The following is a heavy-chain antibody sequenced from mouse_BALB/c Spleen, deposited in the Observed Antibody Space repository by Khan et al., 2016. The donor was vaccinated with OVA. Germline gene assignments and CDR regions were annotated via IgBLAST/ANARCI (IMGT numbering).Heavy chain of an antibody. CDR1: GFDFSRYW. CDR2: INPDSSTI. CDR3: ADANYDYDGFAY. J-gene: IGHJ3*01. D-gene: IGHD2-4*01. Sequence: EVKLLESGGGLVQPGGSLKLSCAAPGFDFSRYWMSWVRQAPGKGLEWIGEINPDSSTINYTPSLKDKFIISRDNAKNTLYLQMSKVRSEDTALYYCADANYDYDGFAYWGQGTLVTVSA. V-gene: IGHV4-1*02.